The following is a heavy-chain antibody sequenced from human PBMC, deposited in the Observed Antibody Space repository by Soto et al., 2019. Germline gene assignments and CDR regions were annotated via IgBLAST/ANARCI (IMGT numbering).Heavy chain of an antibody. CDR3: AAGEPLNY. CDR2: IWYDGSNK. J-gene: IGHJ4*02. D-gene: IGHD3-10*01. V-gene: IGHV3-33*01. CDR1: GFTFSNYG. Sequence: LRLSCAASGFTFSNYGMHWVRQAPGKGLEWVAIIWYDGSNKYYADSVKGRFTISRDNSKNTVYLQMNSLRAEDTAMYFCAAGEPLNYRGQGTLVTVSS.